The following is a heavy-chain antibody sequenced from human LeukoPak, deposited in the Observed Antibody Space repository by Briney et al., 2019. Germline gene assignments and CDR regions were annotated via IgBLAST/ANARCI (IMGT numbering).Heavy chain of an antibody. CDR1: GFTFSSYA. CDR2: ISGSGGST. J-gene: IGHJ6*02. CDR3: AKDLIAYYALLPYYYGMDV. D-gene: IGHD2/OR15-2a*01. V-gene: IGHV3-23*01. Sequence: GGSLRLSCAASGFTFSSYAMSWVSQAPGKGLEWVSAISGSGGSTYYADSVKGRFTISRDNSKNTLYLQMNSLRAEDTAVYYCAKDLIAYYALLPYYYGMDVWGQGTTVTVSS.